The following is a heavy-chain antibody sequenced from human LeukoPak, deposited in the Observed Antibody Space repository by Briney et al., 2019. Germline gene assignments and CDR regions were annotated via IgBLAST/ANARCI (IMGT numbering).Heavy chain of an antibody. CDR2: IYYSGST. CDR3: ARDHTGFDY. Sequence: PSETLSLTCTVSGGSISSYYWSWIGQPPGKGLEWIGYIYYSGSTNYNPSLKSRVTISVDTSRNQFSLKLSSVTAADTAVYYCARDHTGFDYWGQGTLVTVSS. D-gene: IGHD4-17*01. V-gene: IGHV4-59*01. J-gene: IGHJ4*02. CDR1: GGSISSYY.